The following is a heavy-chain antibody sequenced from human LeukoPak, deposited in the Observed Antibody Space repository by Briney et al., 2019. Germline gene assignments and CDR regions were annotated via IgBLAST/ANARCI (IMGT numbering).Heavy chain of an antibody. V-gene: IGHV1-46*01. CDR2: INPTGDST. J-gene: IGHJ5*02. D-gene: IGHD1-26*01. CDR1: GYTFTSCY. Sequence: ASVKVSCKASGYTFTSCYMHWVRQAPGQGLEWMGLINPTGDSTGYAQKFQGRITMTRDMSTSTDYMELSSLRSEDTAIYYCARDNSLGDNAWWFDPWGQGTLVTVSS. CDR3: ARDNSLGDNAWWFDP.